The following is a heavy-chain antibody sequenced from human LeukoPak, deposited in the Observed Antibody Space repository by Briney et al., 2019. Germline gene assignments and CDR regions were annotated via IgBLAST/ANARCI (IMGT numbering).Heavy chain of an antibody. Sequence: SVKVSCKASGGSFSSYAISWVRQAPGQGLEWMGRIIPIFGTANYAQKFQGRVTITTDESTSTAYMELSSLRSEDTAVYYCARREMIVGEAVDYWGQGTLVTVSS. V-gene: IGHV1-69*05. D-gene: IGHD3-22*01. CDR1: GGSFSSYA. J-gene: IGHJ4*02. CDR2: IIPIFGTA. CDR3: ARREMIVGEAVDY.